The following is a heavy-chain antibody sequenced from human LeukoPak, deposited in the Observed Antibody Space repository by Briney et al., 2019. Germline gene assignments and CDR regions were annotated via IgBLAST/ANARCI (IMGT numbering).Heavy chain of an antibody. CDR1: GGSISSSSYY. Sequence: SETLSLTCTVSGGSISSSSYYWGWIRQPPGKGLEWIGSIYYSGSTYYNPSLKSRVTISVDTSKNQFSLKLSSVTAADTAVYYCARLGRGYCSGGSCYPPFYYYYYMDVWGKGTTVTISS. CDR2: IYYSGST. J-gene: IGHJ6*03. V-gene: IGHV4-39*07. CDR3: ARLGRGYCSGGSCYPPFYYYYYMDV. D-gene: IGHD2-15*01.